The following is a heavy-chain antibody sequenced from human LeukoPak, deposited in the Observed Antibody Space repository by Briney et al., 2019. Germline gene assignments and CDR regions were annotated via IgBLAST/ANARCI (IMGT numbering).Heavy chain of an antibody. CDR3: ARGRSSSGGVDY. J-gene: IGHJ4*02. CDR2: TYYRSKWYN. V-gene: IGHV6-1*01. D-gene: IGHD6-13*01. Sequence: SQTLSLTCAISGDSVSSNSAAWNWIRQSPSRGLEWLGRTYYRSKWYNDYSASVKSRITINPDTSKNQFSLQLNSVIPEDTAMYYCARGRSSSGGVDYWGQGTLDTVS. CDR1: GDSVSSNSAA.